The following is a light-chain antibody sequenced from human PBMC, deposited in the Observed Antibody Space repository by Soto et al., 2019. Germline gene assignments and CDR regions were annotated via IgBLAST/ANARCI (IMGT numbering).Light chain of an antibody. V-gene: IGLV2-14*01. Sequence: QSALTQPASVSGSPGQSITISCTGTSSDVGGYDHVSWYQQYPGKALKLIIYEVSNRPSGLSNRFSGSESGNTASLTISGLQAEDEADYYCSSFASTNTWVFGGGTKLTVL. CDR3: SSFASTNTWV. J-gene: IGLJ3*02. CDR2: EVS. CDR1: SSDVGGYDH.